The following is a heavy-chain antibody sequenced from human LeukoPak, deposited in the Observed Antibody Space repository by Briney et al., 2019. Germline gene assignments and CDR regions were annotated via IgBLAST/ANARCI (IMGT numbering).Heavy chain of an antibody. CDR2: IYYSGST. J-gene: IGHJ4*02. V-gene: IGHV4-59*01. CDR1: GGSISSYY. D-gene: IGHD6-19*01. Sequence: SETLSLTCTVSGGSISSYYWSWIRQPPGKGLEWIGYIYYSGSTNYNPSLKSRVTISVDTSKNQFSLKLSSVTAADTAVYYCAGEDDSSGWYGSWGQGTLVTVSS. CDR3: AGEDDSSGWYGS.